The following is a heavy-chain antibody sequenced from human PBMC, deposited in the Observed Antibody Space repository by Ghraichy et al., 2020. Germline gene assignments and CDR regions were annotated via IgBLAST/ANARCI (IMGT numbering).Heavy chain of an antibody. D-gene: IGHD3-10*01. CDR2: TYYRSKWYN. CDR3: ARGLLNYYGSEGARLISDYYYYYGMDV. Sequence: SQTLSLTCAISGDSVSSNSAAWNWIRQSPSRGLEWLGRTYYRSKWYNDYAVSVKSRITINPDTSKNQFSLQLNSVTPEDTAVYYCARGLLNYYGSEGARLISDYYYYYGMDVWGQGTTVTVSS. V-gene: IGHV6-1*01. CDR1: GDSVSSNSAA. J-gene: IGHJ6*02.